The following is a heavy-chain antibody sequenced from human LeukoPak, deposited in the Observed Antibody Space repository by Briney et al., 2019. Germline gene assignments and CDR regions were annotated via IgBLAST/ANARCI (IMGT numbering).Heavy chain of an antibody. Sequence: GGSLRLSCAASAFTFSDYSMKWVRQAPGKGLEWMAYISVRSSTIYYADSVRGRFTISRYNAKNSIYLQMDSLRAKDTAVYYCARDRLKSGSYFFDSWGQGNLVTVSS. J-gene: IGHJ4*02. CDR3: ARDRLKSGSYFFDS. V-gene: IGHV3-48*01. D-gene: IGHD2-15*01. CDR1: AFTFSDYS. CDR2: ISVRSSTI.